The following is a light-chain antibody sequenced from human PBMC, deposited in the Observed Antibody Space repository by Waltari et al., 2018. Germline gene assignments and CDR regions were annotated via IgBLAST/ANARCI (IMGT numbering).Light chain of an antibody. Sequence: DVQMTQSPSTLSASVGDRVTITCRASQSISNWLAWYQQKPGKAPKVLIYKASNLESGVPSRFSGSGSGTEFTLTISSLQPDDCATYYCQQSYSIPRTFGGGTKVE. J-gene: IGKJ4*01. CDR2: KAS. V-gene: IGKV1-5*03. CDR3: QQSYSIPRT. CDR1: QSISNW.